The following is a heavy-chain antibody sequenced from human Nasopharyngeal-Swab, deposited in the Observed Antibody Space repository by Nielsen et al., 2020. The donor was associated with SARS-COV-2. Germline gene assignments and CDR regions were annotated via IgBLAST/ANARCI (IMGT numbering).Heavy chain of an antibody. CDR1: GFTFSSYS. D-gene: IGHD2-2*01. CDR2: ISSSSSYI. J-gene: IGHJ6*02. Sequence: GASLNISCAASGFTFSSYSMKWVRQAPGKGLEWVSSISSSSSYIYYADSVKGRFTISRDNAKNSLYLQMNSLRAEDTAVYYCARGQYCSSTSCYARGNYYYYGMDVWGQGTTVTVSS. CDR3: ARGQYCSSTSCYARGNYYYYGMDV. V-gene: IGHV3-21*01.